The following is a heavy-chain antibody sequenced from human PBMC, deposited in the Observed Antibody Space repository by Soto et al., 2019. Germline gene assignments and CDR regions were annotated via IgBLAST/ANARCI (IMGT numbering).Heavy chain of an antibody. CDR1: GFTFDDYA. J-gene: IGHJ3*02. Sequence: EVQLVESGGGLVQPGRSLRLSCAASGFTFDDYAMHWVRQAPGKGLEWVSGISWNSGSIGYADSVKGRFTISRDNAKDSLYQQMNSMRAEDTALYYCAKAIPSYYDGREDAFDIWGKGTMVTVSS. V-gene: IGHV3-9*01. CDR2: ISWNSGSI. CDR3: AKAIPSYYDGREDAFDI. D-gene: IGHD3-22*01.